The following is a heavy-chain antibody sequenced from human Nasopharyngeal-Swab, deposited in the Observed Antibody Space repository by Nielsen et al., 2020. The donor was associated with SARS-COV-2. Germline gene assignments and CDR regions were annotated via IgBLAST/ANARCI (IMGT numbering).Heavy chain of an antibody. V-gene: IGHV3-21*01. J-gene: IGHJ4*02. Sequence: VRQAPGKGLEWVSSISSSSSYIYYADSVKGRFTISRDNAKNSLYLQMNSLRAEDTAVYYRATSGIRFDWGQGTLVTVSS. CDR2: ISSSSSYI. D-gene: IGHD1-26*01. CDR3: ATSGIRFD.